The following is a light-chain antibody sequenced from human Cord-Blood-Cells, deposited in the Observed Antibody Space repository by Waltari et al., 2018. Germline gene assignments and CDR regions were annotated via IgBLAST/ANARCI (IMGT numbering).Light chain of an antibody. CDR2: GAS. Sequence: EIVLTQSAGTLSLSPGERATLSSRASQRVSSSYLAWYQQKPSQAPRLLIYGASSRATGIPDRFSGSGSGTGFTLTISRLEPEEFAVYYCQQYGSSPLTFGPGTKVDIK. CDR1: QRVSSSY. V-gene: IGKV3-20*01. J-gene: IGKJ3*01. CDR3: QQYGSSPLT.